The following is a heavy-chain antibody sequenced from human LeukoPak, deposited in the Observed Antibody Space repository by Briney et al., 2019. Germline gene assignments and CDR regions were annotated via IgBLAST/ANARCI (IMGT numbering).Heavy chain of an antibody. Sequence: SETLSLTCTVSGGSISSYYWSWIRQPPGKGLEWIGYIYYSGSTNYNPSLKSRVTISVDTSKNQFSLKLSSVTAADTAVYYCARDYKVATRSVFDYWGQGTLVTVSS. V-gene: IGHV4-59*01. D-gene: IGHD5-12*01. J-gene: IGHJ4*02. CDR1: GGSISSYY. CDR3: ARDYKVATRSVFDY. CDR2: IYYSGST.